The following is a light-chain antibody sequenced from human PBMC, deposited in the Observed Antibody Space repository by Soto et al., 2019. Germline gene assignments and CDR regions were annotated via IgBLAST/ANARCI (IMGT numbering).Light chain of an antibody. Sequence: QSALTQPASVSGSPGQSITISCTGTSSDVCGYNYVSWYQHHPGKVPKLMIYEVSNRPSGISNRFSGSKSGNTASLSISGLQAEDEADYYCSSYTTSYTQVFGGGTKLTVL. CDR2: EVS. CDR3: SSYTTSYTQV. CDR1: SSDVCGYNY. V-gene: IGLV2-14*01. J-gene: IGLJ2*01.